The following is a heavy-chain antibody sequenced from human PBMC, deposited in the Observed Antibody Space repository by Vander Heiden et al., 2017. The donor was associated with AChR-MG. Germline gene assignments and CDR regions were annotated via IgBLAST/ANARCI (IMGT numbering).Heavy chain of an antibody. J-gene: IGHJ4*02. Sequence: EVPLVESGGGLVQPGGSLRLSWAAPGFTCSSYWMHWVRQAPGKGLVWVSRINSDGSSTSYADSVKGRFTISRDNAKNTLYLQMNSLRAEDTAVYYCARVRYCSGGSCYSRDFDYWGQGTLVTVSS. V-gene: IGHV3-74*01. CDR3: ARVRYCSGGSCYSRDFDY. CDR1: GFTCSSYW. CDR2: INSDGSST. D-gene: IGHD2-15*01.